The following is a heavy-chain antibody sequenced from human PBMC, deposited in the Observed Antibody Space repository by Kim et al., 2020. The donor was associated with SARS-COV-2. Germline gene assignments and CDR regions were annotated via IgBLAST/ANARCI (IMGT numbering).Heavy chain of an antibody. D-gene: IGHD2-15*01. J-gene: IGHJ4*02. CDR2: GTK. V-gene: IGHV3-15*01. Sequence: GTKDFAGPVKGRVTISRDDSKNTLYLLMNSLKTEDTAVYYCTTADRSILDYWGQGTLVTVSS. CDR3: TTADRSILDY.